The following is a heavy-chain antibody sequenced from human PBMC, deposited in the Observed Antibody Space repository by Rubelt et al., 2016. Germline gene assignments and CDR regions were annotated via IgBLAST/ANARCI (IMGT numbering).Heavy chain of an antibody. J-gene: IGHJ4*02. CDR3: ARGNSGYDYGLDY. Sequence: QVQLVQSGAEVKKPGASVKVSCKASGYTFTGYYMHWVRQAPGQGLEWMGWINTNSGGTNYAPKCQGRVTMTRDTSVSTAYMELSSPTADDTAVYYCARGNSGYDYGLDYWGQGTLVTVSS. V-gene: IGHV1-2*02. D-gene: IGHD5-12*01. CDR2: INTNSGGT. CDR1: GYTFTGYY.